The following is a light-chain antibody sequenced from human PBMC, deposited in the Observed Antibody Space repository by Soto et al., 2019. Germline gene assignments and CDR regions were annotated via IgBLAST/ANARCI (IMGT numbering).Light chain of an antibody. Sequence: DIPMTQFPSSLSASVGDRVIITCRASQNINNYLNWYQQKPGKAPEILIVAAYRLQRGVPSRFSGSGSGTDFTLTISGLQPEDFATYYCQQSYTTPPYAFAQGTKLAIK. CDR2: AAY. CDR1: QNINNY. V-gene: IGKV1-39*01. CDR3: QQSYTTPPYA. J-gene: IGKJ2*01.